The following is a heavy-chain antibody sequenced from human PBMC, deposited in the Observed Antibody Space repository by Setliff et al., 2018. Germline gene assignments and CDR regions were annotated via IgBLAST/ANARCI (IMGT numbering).Heavy chain of an antibody. CDR3: ARVSQYSSGWYYYYYGMDV. D-gene: IGHD6-19*01. V-gene: IGHV4-39*07. J-gene: IGHJ6*02. Sequence: SETLSLTCTVSGGSISSSGYYWGWIRQPPGKGLEWIGSIYYSGSTYYNPSLKSRVTISVDTSKNQFSLKLSSVTAADTAVYYCARVSQYSSGWYYYYYGMDVWGQGTTVTVSS. CDR2: IYYSGST. CDR1: GGSISSSGYY.